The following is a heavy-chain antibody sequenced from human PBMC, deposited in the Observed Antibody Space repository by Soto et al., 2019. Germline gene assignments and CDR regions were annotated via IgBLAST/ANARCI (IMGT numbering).Heavy chain of an antibody. CDR2: ISSSGHTI. Sequence: QVQLVESGGGLVQTSGSLRIACVASGFTFSDYYMSWVRQAPGKGLEWVSYISSSGHTIYYADSVKGRFTISRDNAKNSVYLQMNSLRAADTALYFCAKMSSENYYDPVFSWGQGTLVTVSS. J-gene: IGHJ4*02. V-gene: IGHV3-11*01. CDR3: AKMSSENYYDPVFS. D-gene: IGHD3-22*01. CDR1: GFTFSDYY.